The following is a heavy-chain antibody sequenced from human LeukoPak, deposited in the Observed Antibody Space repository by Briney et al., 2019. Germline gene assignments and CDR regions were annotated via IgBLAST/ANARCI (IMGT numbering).Heavy chain of an antibody. D-gene: IGHD4-11*01. J-gene: IGHJ1*01. CDR2: ISAYNGYT. CDR3: ARDKAVTTELTQYFQH. CDR1: GYPFINYG. Sequence: ASVKVSCKASGYPFINYGISWVRQAPGQGLEWMGWISAYNGYTNYAQKFQFRVTMTTDTSTSTAYMELRSLTSDDTAVYYCARDKAVTTELTQYFQHWGQGTLVTVSS. V-gene: IGHV1-18*01.